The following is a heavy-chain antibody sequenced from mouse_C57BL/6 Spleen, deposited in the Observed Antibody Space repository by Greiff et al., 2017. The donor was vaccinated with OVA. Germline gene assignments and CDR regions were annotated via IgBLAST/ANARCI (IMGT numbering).Heavy chain of an antibody. CDR2: INPNNGGT. Sequence: VQLQHPGPELVKPGASVKISCKASGYTFTDYYMNWVKQSHGKSLEWIGDINPNNGGTSYNQKFKGKATVTVDKSSSTAYMELRSLTSEDSAVYYCARGELCDLAWFAYWGQGTLVTVSA. J-gene: IGHJ3*01. D-gene: IGHD1-1*02. CDR3: ARGELCDLAWFAY. CDR1: GYTFTDYY. V-gene: IGHV1-26*01.